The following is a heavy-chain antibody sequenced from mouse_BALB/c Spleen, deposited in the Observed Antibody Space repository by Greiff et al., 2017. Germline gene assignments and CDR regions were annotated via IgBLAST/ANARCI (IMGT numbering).Heavy chain of an antibody. V-gene: IGHV7-3*02. D-gene: IGHD4-1*01. CDR2: IRNKANGYTT. CDR1: GFTFTDYY. J-gene: IGHJ1*01. CDR3: ARRLGRYFDV. Sequence: EGNLVESGGGLVQPGGSLRLSCATSGFTFTDYYMSWVRQPPGKALEWLGFIRNKANGYTTEYSASVKGRFTISRDNSQSILYLQMNTLRAEDSATYYCARRLGRYFDVWGAGTTVTVSS.